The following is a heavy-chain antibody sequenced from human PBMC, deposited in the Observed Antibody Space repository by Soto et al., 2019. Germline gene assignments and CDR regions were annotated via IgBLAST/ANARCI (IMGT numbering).Heavy chain of an antibody. CDR3: ARIDCTGGNCRPYAYSGLDV. Sequence: QGQLVESGGGVVQPGRSLRLSCAASGFTFNTYGMHWVRQAPGKGLEWVAVIWYDGGIKYYADSTRGRFTVSRDNSRKQLYLKMNSLRVEDTAVYYCARIDCTGGNCRPYAYSGLDVWGQGTRSPSP. CDR1: GFTFNTYG. D-gene: IGHD2-15*01. J-gene: IGHJ6*02. V-gene: IGHV3-33*01. CDR2: IWYDGGIK.